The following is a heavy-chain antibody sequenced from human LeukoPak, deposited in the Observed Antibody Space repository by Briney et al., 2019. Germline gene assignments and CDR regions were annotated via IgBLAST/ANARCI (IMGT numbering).Heavy chain of an antibody. CDR1: GYTFTDYF. CDR2: INPNSGGT. Sequence: GASVKVSFKASGYTFTDYFMHWVRQAPGQGLEWMGWINPNSGGTNYAQKFQGRVTMTRDTSISTAYMELSRLTSDDTAVYYCARDILTDDAFDIWGQGTMVTVSS. D-gene: IGHD7-27*01. V-gene: IGHV1-2*02. J-gene: IGHJ3*02. CDR3: ARDILTDDAFDI.